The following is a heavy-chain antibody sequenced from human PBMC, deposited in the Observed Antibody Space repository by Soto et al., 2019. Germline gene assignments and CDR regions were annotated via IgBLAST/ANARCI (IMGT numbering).Heavy chain of an antibody. J-gene: IGHJ5*01. V-gene: IGHV3-21*06. CDR3: ARAHEVAWFDS. Sequence: NPGGSLRLSCTASGFSFSSYTMNWVRQAPGKGLQWVASITNRGTHTYSADSVKGRFTISRDNDKNSLYLQMNNLRAEDTATYYCARAHEVAWFDSWGLGTLVTVSS. CDR2: ITNRGTHT. D-gene: IGHD2-15*01. CDR1: GFSFSSYT.